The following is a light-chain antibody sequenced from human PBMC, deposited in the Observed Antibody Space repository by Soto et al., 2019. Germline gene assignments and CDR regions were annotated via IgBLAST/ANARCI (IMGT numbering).Light chain of an antibody. CDR3: QRYDSLRT. V-gene: IGKV3-20*01. CDR2: GAS. Sequence: EIVLTQSPGTLSLSPGERATPSCRASQSVRSNFLAWYQQKPGQAPRLLIYGASNRATGIPDRFSGSGSGTDSTLTITRLEPEDFAMYYCQRYDSLRTFGQGTKVDIK. CDR1: QSVRSNF. J-gene: IGKJ1*01.